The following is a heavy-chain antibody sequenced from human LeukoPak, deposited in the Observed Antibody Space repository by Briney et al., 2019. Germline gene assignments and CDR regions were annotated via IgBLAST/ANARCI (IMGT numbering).Heavy chain of an antibody. Sequence: AGGSLRLSCAASGFTFSSYGMHWVRQAPGKGLEWVAVIWYDGSDKYYADSVKGRFTISRDNSKNTLYLQMNSLRAEDTAVYYCARDSGSKNAFDIWGQGTMVTVSS. D-gene: IGHD2-15*01. CDR3: ARDSGSKNAFDI. CDR2: IWYDGSDK. CDR1: GFTFSSYG. J-gene: IGHJ3*02. V-gene: IGHV3-33*01.